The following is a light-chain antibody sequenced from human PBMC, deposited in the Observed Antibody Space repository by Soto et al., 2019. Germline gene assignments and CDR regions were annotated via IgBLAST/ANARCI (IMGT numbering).Light chain of an antibody. V-gene: IGLV1-47*01. Sequence: QSVLTQPPSASGTPGQRVTISCSGSSSNIESNYVYWYQQLPGSAPKLLIYRNDQRPSGVPDRFSGSKSGTSAALAISGLLSADEADYYCAAWYDSLSALVFGGGTKLTVL. CDR2: RND. J-gene: IGLJ3*02. CDR3: AAWYDSLSALV. CDR1: SSNIESNY.